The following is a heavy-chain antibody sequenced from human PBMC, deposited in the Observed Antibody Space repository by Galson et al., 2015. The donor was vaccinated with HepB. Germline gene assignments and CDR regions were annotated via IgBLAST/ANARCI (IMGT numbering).Heavy chain of an antibody. D-gene: IGHD3-10*01. CDR2: ISSNGYMI. CDR3: VRDDALWSWYFDS. CDR1: GFTFGAYE. J-gene: IGHJ4*02. V-gene: IGHV3-48*03. Sequence: LRLSCAASGFTFGAYEMNWVRQAPGKGLEWISYISSNGYMIYYAESVKGRFTVSKDNARDSLYLQMNSLRVEDTAVYYCVRDDALWSWYFDSWGQGILVTVSS.